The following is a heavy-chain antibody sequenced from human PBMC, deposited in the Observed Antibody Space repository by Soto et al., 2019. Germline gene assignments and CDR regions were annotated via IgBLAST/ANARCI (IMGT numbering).Heavy chain of an antibody. Sequence: GGSLRLSCEASGFTFSTYAMSWGRQAPGKGLEWVSGISGSGDRTHYADSVKGRFSISRDNSQNTLHLQMNSLRAEDTAVYYCATASTYESVCGSFRYYFDHWGPGALVTVSS. D-gene: IGHD3-16*02. CDR2: ISGSGDRT. J-gene: IGHJ4*02. CDR3: ATASTYESVCGSFRYYFDH. CDR1: GFTFSTYA. V-gene: IGHV3-23*01.